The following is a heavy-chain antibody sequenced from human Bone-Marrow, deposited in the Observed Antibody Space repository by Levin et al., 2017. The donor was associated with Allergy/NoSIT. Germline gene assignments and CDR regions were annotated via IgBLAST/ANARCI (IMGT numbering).Heavy chain of an antibody. V-gene: IGHV3-48*03. CDR2: ISSSGSTI. Sequence: PEASVKVSCAASGFTFSSYEMNWVRQAPGKGLEWVSYISSSGSTIYYADSVKGRFTISRDNAKNSLYLQMNSLRAEDTAVYYCARAGPKSITIFGVVISLAPKYGMDVWGQGTTVTVSS. J-gene: IGHJ6*02. CDR3: ARAGPKSITIFGVVISLAPKYGMDV. CDR1: GFTFSSYE. D-gene: IGHD3-3*01.